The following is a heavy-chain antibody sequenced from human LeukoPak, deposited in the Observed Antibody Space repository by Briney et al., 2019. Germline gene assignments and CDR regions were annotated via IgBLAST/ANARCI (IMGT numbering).Heavy chain of an antibody. J-gene: IGHJ4*02. CDR1: GDNFTSYW. Sequence: GESLKISCKGSGDNFTSYWIGWVRQMPGKGLEWMGIIYPGDSDTRYSPSFQGQVTFSADKSISTAYLQWSSLKASDTAMYYCARLPDSGSYFAVRAYYFDYWGQGTLVTVSS. CDR2: IYPGDSDT. CDR3: ARLPDSGSYFAVRAYYFDY. V-gene: IGHV5-51*01. D-gene: IGHD1-26*01.